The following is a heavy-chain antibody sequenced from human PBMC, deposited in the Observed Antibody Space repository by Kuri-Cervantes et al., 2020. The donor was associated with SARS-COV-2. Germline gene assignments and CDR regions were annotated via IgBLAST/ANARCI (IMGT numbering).Heavy chain of an antibody. V-gene: IGHV1-46*01. CDR3: ARDPNANHNNWFDP. CDR2: INPSGSGT. D-gene: IGHD4/OR15-4a*01. J-gene: IGHJ5*02. Sequence: ASVKVSCKASGYTFSDHYMYWVRQAPGQGLEWMGIINPSGSGTRYPQRFQGRVTMTRDTSTSTVYMELSSLTSEDTAVYYCARDPNANHNNWFDPWGQGTLVTVSS. CDR1: GYTFSDHY.